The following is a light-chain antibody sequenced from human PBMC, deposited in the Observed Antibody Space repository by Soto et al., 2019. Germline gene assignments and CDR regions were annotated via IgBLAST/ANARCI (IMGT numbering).Light chain of an antibody. CDR3: SSYTISNTLPFV. CDR2: EVT. V-gene: IGLV2-14*01. Sequence: QSALTQPASVSGSPGQSITISCTGTRRDVGGYNYVSWYQQYPGKSPKLLIYEVTHRPSGVSTRFSGSKSGNTASLTISGLQAEDEADYYRSSYTISNTLPFVFGTGTKVTVL. CDR1: RRDVGGYNY. J-gene: IGLJ1*01.